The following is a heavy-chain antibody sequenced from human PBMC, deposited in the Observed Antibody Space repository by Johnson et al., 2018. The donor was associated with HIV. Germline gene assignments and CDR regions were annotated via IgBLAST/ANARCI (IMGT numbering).Heavy chain of an antibody. CDR2: IFTVGDV. CDR3: ARDGRALVTRASFAV. Sequence: EKLVESGGGLAQPGGSLRLSCAASGITVSSNYMSWVRQAPGKGLEWVSVIFTVGDVYYADSVKGRFTISRANSKNFLYLQMNSLRPEDTAGYYRARDGRALVTRASFAVWRQGTVVAGSS. CDR1: GITVSSNY. D-gene: IGHD2-21*02. V-gene: IGHV3-66*02. J-gene: IGHJ3*01.